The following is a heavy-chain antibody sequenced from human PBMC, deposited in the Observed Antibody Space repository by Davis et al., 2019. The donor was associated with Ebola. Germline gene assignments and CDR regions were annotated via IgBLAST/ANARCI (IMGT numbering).Heavy chain of an antibody. CDR3: ATDSIAVAGGGFDY. CDR2: ISYDGSNK. CDR1: GFTFSSYG. V-gene: IGHV3-30*03. D-gene: IGHD6-19*01. J-gene: IGHJ4*02. Sequence: PGGSLRLSCAASGFTFSSYGMHWVRQAPGKGLEWVAVISYDGSNKYYADSVKGRFTISRDNSKNTLYLQMNSLRAEDTAVYYCATDSIAVAGGGFDYWGQGTLVTVSS.